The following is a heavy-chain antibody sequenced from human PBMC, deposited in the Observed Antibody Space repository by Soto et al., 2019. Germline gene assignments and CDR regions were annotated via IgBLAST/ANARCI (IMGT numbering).Heavy chain of an antibody. Sequence: NPSETLSLTCTVSGGSISSSSYYWGWIRQPPGKGLEWIGSIYYSGSTYYNPSLKSRVTISVDTSKNQFSLKLSSVTAADTAVYYCARRSDDFWSGYYPGWFDPWGQGTLVTVSS. J-gene: IGHJ5*02. CDR3: ARRSDDFWSGYYPGWFDP. V-gene: IGHV4-39*01. CDR2: IYYSGST. D-gene: IGHD3-3*01. CDR1: GGSISSSSYY.